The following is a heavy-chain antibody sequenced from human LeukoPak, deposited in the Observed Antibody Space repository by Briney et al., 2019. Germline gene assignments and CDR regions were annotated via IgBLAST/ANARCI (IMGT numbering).Heavy chain of an antibody. D-gene: IGHD5-24*01. CDR1: GFSVTNNY. CDR3: ARGDGYNFFDY. Sequence: GGSLRLSRAVSGFSVTNNYMSWVRQAPGKGLEWVSVFYVGGATYYADSVKGRFTISRDNSENTLYLQMKSLRAEDTAVYYCARGDGYNFFDYWGQGTLVTVSS. V-gene: IGHV3-53*01. J-gene: IGHJ4*02. CDR2: FYVGGAT.